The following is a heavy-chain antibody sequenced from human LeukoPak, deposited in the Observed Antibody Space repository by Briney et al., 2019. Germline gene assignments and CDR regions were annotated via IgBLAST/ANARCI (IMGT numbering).Heavy chain of an antibody. Sequence: SETLSLTCTVSGGSISSYYWSWIRQPPGKGLEWIGYIYYSGSTNYNPSLKSRVTISVDTSKNQFSLKLSSVTAADTAVYYCARAPERWYSYGSYTYYYMDVWGKGTTVTVSS. V-gene: IGHV4-59*01. D-gene: IGHD5-18*01. CDR1: GGSISSYY. J-gene: IGHJ6*03. CDR3: ARAPERWYSYGSYTYYYMDV. CDR2: IYYSGST.